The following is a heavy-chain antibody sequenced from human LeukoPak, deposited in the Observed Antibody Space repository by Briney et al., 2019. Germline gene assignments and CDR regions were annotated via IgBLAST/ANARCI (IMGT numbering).Heavy chain of an antibody. CDR2: ISSSGSTI. V-gene: IGHV3-48*03. CDR3: ARTLLGKVRGVRHHYYYYYYMDV. Sequence: PGGSLRLSCAASGFTFSSYEMNWVRQAPGKGLEWVSYISSSGSTIYYADPVKGRFTISRDNAKNSLYLQMNSLRAEDTAVYYCARTLLGKVRGVRHHYYYYYYMDVWGKGTTVTISS. D-gene: IGHD3-10*01. CDR1: GFTFSSYE. J-gene: IGHJ6*03.